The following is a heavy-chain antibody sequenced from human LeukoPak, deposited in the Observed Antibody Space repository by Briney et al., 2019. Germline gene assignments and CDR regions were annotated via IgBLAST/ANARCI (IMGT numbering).Heavy chain of an antibody. V-gene: IGHV4-39*07. Sequence: PSETLSLTCTVSGGSISTSNYYWGWIRQPPGKGLEWIGNIFYSRSTYYSPSLKRRVTISLDTSRNQFSLKLNSVTAADTAVYYCAREAPNRSTNYYYYYYMDVWGKGTTVTVSS. D-gene: IGHD1-14*01. CDR3: AREAPNRSTNYYYYYYMDV. J-gene: IGHJ6*03. CDR2: IFYSRST. CDR1: GGSISTSNYY.